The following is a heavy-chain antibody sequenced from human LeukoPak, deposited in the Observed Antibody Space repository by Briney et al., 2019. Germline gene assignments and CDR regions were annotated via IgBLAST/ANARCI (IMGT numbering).Heavy chain of an antibody. CDR1: GFTFSDYY. CDR2: ISSLTGTI. CDR3: AKDRPDAFDI. Sequence: GGSLRLSCAASGFTFSDYYMSWIRQAPGKGLEWVSYISSLTGTIYYADSVKGRFTISRDNAKNSLYLQMNSLRAEDTAVYYCAKDRPDAFDIWGQGTMVTVSS. J-gene: IGHJ3*02. V-gene: IGHV3-11*01.